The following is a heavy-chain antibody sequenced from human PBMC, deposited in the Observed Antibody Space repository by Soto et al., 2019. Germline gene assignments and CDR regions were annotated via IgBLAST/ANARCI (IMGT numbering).Heavy chain of an antibody. V-gene: IGHV4-59*01. CDR2: TAYTGNT. J-gene: IGHJ4*02. Sequence: SETLSLTCVVSGGSITSYHWSWVRQFPGKGLEWIAYTAYTGNTNYNPSLQSRVTISIHTSKSQFSLQLTSVTAADTAVYYCARGAADTAMVDSWGQGTLVTVSS. CDR3: ARGAADTAMVDS. CDR1: GGSITSYH. D-gene: IGHD5-18*01.